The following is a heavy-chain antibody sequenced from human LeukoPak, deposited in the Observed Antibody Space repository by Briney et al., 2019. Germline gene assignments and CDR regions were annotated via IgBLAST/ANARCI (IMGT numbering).Heavy chain of an antibody. CDR1: GGSISSYY. J-gene: IGHJ6*03. D-gene: IGHD2-2*01. CDR3: ARGIVVVPEPYYYYYMDV. Sequence: SETLSLTCTVSGGSISSYYWSWIRQPAGKGLEWIGRIYSSGSTNYNPSLKSRVTISVDTSKNQFSLKLSSVTAADTAVYYCARGIVVVPEPYYYYYMDVWGKGTTVTVSS. CDR2: IYSSGST. V-gene: IGHV4-4*07.